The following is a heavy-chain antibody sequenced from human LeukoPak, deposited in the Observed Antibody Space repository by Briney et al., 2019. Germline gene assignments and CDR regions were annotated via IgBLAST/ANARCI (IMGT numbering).Heavy chain of an antibody. D-gene: IGHD3-22*01. Sequence: GGSLRLSCAASGFTFSSYAMHWVRQAPGKGLEWVAVISYDGSNKYYADSVKGRFTISRDNSKNTLYLQMNSLRAEDTAVYYCARVGPIYYDSSGYSTSFDYWGQGTLVTVSS. CDR1: GFTFSSYA. V-gene: IGHV3-30-3*01. CDR2: ISYDGSNK. J-gene: IGHJ4*02. CDR3: ARVGPIYYDSSGYSTSFDY.